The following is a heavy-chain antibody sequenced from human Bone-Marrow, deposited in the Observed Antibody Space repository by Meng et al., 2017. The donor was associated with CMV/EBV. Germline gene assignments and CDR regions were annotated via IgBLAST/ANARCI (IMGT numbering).Heavy chain of an antibody. V-gene: IGHV1-69*05. CDR3: ARGPYYDFWSGYYAPGYYYYGMDV. CDR1: GGTFSSYA. CDR2: IIPIFGTA. D-gene: IGHD3-3*01. Sequence: SVKVSCKASGGTFSSYAISWVRQAPGQGLEWMGGIIPIFGTANYAQKFQGRVTMTRNTSISTAYMELSSLRSEDTAVYYCARGPYYDFWSGYYAPGYYYYGMDVWGQGTTVTVSS. J-gene: IGHJ6*02.